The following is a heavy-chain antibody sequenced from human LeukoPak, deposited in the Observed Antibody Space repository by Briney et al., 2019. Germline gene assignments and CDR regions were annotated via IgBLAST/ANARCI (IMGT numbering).Heavy chain of an antibody. CDR3: ARDEFTGDYVDY. D-gene: IGHD3-16*01. V-gene: IGHV3-21*01. CDR2: ISSSSSYI. Sequence: PGGSLRLSCAASGFTFSSYSMNWVRQAPGKGLEWVSSISSSSSYIYYADSVKGRFTISRDNAKNSLYLQMNSLRAEDTAVYYRARDEFTGDYVDYWGQGTLVTVSS. CDR1: GFTFSSYS. J-gene: IGHJ4*02.